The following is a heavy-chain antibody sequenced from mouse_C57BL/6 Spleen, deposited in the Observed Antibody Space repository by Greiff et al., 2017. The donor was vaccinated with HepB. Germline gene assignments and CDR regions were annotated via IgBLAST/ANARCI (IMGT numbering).Heavy chain of an antibody. D-gene: IGHD1-1*01. Sequence: QQSCKASGYTFTSYWMHWVKQRPGQGLEWIGEIDPSDSYTNYNQKFKGKSTLTVDKSSSTAYMQLSSLTSEDSAVYYCARLLLRSPYWYFDVCGTGIPFTVSS. CDR2: IDPSDSYT. CDR3: ARLLLRSPYWYFDV. CDR1: GYTFTSYW. V-gene: IGHV1-69*01. J-gene: IGHJ1*03.